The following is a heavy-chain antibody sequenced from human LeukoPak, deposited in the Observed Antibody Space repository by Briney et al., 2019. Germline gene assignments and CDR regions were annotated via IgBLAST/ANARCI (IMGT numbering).Heavy chain of an antibody. CDR2: IYTSGST. Sequence: PSETLSLTCTVSGGSISSYYWSWIRQPPGKGLEWIGHIYTSGSTNYSPSLKSRVTISVDTSKKQFSLKLSSVTAADTAVYFCASPSDASLGGAFDIWGQGTMVTVSS. V-gene: IGHV4-4*09. CDR1: GGSISSYY. D-gene: IGHD3-16*01. J-gene: IGHJ3*02. CDR3: ASPSDASLGGAFDI.